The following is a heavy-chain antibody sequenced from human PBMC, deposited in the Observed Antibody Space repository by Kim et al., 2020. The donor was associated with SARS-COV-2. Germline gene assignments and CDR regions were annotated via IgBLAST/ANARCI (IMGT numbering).Heavy chain of an antibody. CDR3: ARSRGYSGYDFSVSASGYFDY. Sequence: GGSLRLSCAASGFTFSSYWMSWVRQAPGKGLEWVANIKQDGSEKYYVDSVKGRFTISRDNAKNSLYLQMNSLRAEDTAVYYCARSRGYSGYDFSVSASGYFDYWGQGTLVTVSS. V-gene: IGHV3-7*03. CDR2: IKQDGSEK. CDR1: GFTFSSYW. D-gene: IGHD5-12*01. J-gene: IGHJ4*02.